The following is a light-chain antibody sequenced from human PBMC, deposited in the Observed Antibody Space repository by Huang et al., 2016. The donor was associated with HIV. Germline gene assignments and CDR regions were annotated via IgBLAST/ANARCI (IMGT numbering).Light chain of an antibody. V-gene: IGKV1-39*01. CDR3: QQTYIIPIT. J-gene: IGKJ2*01. Sequence: DIQMTQSPFSLSASVGDRVTITCRASQSISSYLNWYQQKPGKAPNILIYAASTFQSGSPSMFSGSGAGTDFTLTITSLQPEDCATYYCQQTYIIPITFGQGTKLEIK. CDR1: QSISSY. CDR2: AAS.